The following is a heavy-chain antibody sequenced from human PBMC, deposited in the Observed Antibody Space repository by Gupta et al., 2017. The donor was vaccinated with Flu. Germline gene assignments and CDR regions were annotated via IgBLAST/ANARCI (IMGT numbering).Heavy chain of an antibody. J-gene: IGHJ6*03. CDR2: IHIYSERT. D-gene: IGHD2-15*01. CDR1: GYTFTSYG. Sequence: QVQLVQSGVEVKKPGASVRVSCKASGYTFTSYGISWVRQAPGQGLEWMGWIHIYSERTKYAQKFQDRAIMTTDTSTSTAYMELRSLRPDDTAVYYCAREGTDCSGGTCYGSHYYFYYMDVWGKGTTVTVSS. V-gene: IGHV1-18*01. CDR3: AREGTDCSGGTCYGSHYYFYYMDV.